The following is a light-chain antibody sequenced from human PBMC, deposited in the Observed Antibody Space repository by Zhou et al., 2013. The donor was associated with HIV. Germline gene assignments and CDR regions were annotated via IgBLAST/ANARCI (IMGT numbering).Light chain of an antibody. CDR1: QSISSY. CDR2: GAS. Sequence: DIQMTQSPSSLSASVGDRVTITCRASQSISSYLYWLQQKPGKAPKVLIYGASSLQSGVPSRFSGSGSGTDFTLTISSLQPEDFATYYCQQSYSTPRTFGQGPRW. J-gene: IGKJ1*01. V-gene: IGKV1-39*01. CDR3: QQSYSTPRT.